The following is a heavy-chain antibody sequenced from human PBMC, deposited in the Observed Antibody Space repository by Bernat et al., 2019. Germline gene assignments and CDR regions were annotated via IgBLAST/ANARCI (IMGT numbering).Heavy chain of an antibody. Sequence: QVQLVESGGGVVQPGRSLRLSCAASGFTFSRYGMHWVRQAPGKGLEWVAVISYDGSNKYYADSVKGRFTISRDNSKNTLYLQMNSLRAEDTAVYYFAKGLDYWGQGTLVTVSS. CDR3: AKGLDY. CDR2: ISYDGSNK. J-gene: IGHJ4*02. D-gene: IGHD3-16*01. V-gene: IGHV3-30*18. CDR1: GFTFSRYG.